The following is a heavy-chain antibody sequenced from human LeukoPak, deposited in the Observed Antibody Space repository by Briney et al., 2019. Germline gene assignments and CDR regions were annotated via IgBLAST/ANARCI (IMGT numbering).Heavy chain of an antibody. CDR3: ARDFSPTYSGSWHDASDV. J-gene: IGHJ3*01. Sequence: PGGSLRLSCAASGFSLSTYWMIWVRQAPGKGLEWVANINRDGSRKNYVDSPEGRFTISRDNAKNLVYLQMNSLRAEDSAIYYCARDFSPTYSGSWHDASDVWGQGTVVIVST. V-gene: IGHV3-7*01. D-gene: IGHD1-26*01. CDR2: INRDGSRK. CDR1: GFSLSTYW.